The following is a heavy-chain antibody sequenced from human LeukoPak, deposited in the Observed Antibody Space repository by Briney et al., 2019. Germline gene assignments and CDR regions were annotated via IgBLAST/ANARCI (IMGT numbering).Heavy chain of an antibody. CDR3: AKDPYYYDSSGYQTHFDY. Sequence: PGGSLRLSCAASGFTFSSYAMSWVRQAPGKGLEWISAINGSGGSTYYADSVKGRFTISRDNSKNTLYLQMNSQRAEDTGVYYCAKDPYYYDSSGYQTHFDYWGQGTLVTVSS. V-gene: IGHV3-23*01. J-gene: IGHJ4*02. CDR1: GFTFSSYA. D-gene: IGHD3-22*01. CDR2: INGSGGST.